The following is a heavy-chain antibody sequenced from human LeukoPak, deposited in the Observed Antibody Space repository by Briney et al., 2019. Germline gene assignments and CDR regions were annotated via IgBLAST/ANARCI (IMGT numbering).Heavy chain of an antibody. J-gene: IGHJ5*02. CDR2: TYYRSKWYD. Sequence: SQTLSLTCAISGDTVSSNSAAWSWIRQSPSRGLEWLGRTYYRSKWYDDYAVSVKSRITINPDTSKNQFSLQLNSVTPEDTAVYYCARDETSNWNYYIWFDPWGQGTLVTVSS. V-gene: IGHV6-1*01. CDR3: ARDETSNWNYYIWFDP. CDR1: GDTVSSNSAA. D-gene: IGHD1-7*01.